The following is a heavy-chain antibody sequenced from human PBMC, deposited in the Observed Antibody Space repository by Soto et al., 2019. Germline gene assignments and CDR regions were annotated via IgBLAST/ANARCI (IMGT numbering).Heavy chain of an antibody. J-gene: IGHJ1*01. CDR1: GITLRDYY. V-gene: IGHV3-11*01. Sequence: PGGVLRLSCADSGITLRDYYMSWSRQAPGKGLEWISYISNFGSPIYYADSVKGRFTVSRDNAKNSLYLQMNSLRAEDTAIYYCASQGQYSPTRHWGQGTLVTVSS. CDR3: ASQGQYSPTRH. D-gene: IGHD2-15*01. CDR2: ISNFGSPI.